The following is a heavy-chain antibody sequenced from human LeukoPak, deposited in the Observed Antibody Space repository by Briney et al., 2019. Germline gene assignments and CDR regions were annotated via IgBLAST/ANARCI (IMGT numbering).Heavy chain of an antibody. CDR3: ASGEPWIQLWAPFDY. V-gene: IGHV1-46*01. J-gene: IGHJ4*02. D-gene: IGHD5-18*01. CDR2: INPSGGST. Sequence: ASVKVSCKASGYTFTSYYMHWVRQAPGQGLEWMGIINPSGGSTSYAQKFQGRVTMTRDKSTSTVYMELSSLRSEDTAVYYCASGEPWIQLWAPFDYWGQGTLVTVSS. CDR1: GYTFTSYY.